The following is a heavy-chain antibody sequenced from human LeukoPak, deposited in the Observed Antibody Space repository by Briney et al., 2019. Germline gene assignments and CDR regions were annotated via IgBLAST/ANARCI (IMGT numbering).Heavy chain of an antibody. CDR1: GFIFSASW. V-gene: IGHV3-23*01. J-gene: IGHJ4*02. D-gene: IGHD3-10*01. CDR2: ISGSDGST. Sequence: GGSLRLSCAASGFIFSASWMSWIRRAPGKGLEWVSTISGSDGSTYYADSVKGRFTISRDNSKNTLYLQMNSLRAEDTAVYYCAKLLKSGGYSNIDYWGQGTLVTVSS. CDR3: AKLLKSGGYSNIDY.